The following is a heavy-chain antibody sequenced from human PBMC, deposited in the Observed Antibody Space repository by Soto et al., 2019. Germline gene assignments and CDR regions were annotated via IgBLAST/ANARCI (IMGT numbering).Heavy chain of an antibody. D-gene: IGHD6-13*01. J-gene: IGHJ4*02. Sequence: ASVKVSCKASGYTFTSYYMHWLRQAPGQGLEWMGIINPSGGSTSYAQKFQGRVTMTRDTSTSTVYMELSSLRSEDTAVYYCARYSPVAAALDYWGQGTLVTVSS. CDR1: GYTFTSYY. V-gene: IGHV1-46*01. CDR2: INPSGGST. CDR3: ARYSPVAAALDY.